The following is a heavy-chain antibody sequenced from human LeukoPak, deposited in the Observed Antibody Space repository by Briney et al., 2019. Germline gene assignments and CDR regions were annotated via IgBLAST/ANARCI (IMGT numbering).Heavy chain of an antibody. CDR2: ISSSSSYI. J-gene: IGHJ4*02. V-gene: IGHV3-21*01. CDR1: GFTFSSYS. D-gene: IGHD4-11*01. CDR3: ARRHDYSNYPDY. Sequence: GGSLRLSCAASGFTFSSYSMNWGRQAPGKGLEWVSSISSSSSYIYYADSVKGRFTISRDNAKNSLYLQMNSLRAEDTAVYYCARRHDYSNYPDYWGQGTLVTVSS.